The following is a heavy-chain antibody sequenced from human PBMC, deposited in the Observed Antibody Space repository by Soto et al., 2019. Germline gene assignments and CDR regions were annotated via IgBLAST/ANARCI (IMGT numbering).Heavy chain of an antibody. D-gene: IGHD2-2*01. Sequence: GGSLRLSCAASGLTFSSYAMHWVRPAPGKGLEWVAVISYDGSNKYYADSVKGRFTISRDNSKNTLYLQMNSLRAEDTAVYYCARAYCSSTSCDYYYYGMDVWGQGTTVTVSS. CDR2: ISYDGSNK. CDR1: GLTFSSYA. J-gene: IGHJ6*02. V-gene: IGHV3-30-3*01. CDR3: ARAYCSSTSCDYYYYGMDV.